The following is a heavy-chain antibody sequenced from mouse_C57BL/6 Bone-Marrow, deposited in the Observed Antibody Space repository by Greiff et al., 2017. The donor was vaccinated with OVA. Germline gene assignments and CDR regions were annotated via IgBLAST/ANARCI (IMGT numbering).Heavy chain of an antibody. CDR3: ARLSWRFAY. CDR2: IHPNSGST. Sequence: QVQLQQSGAELVKPGASVKLSCKASGYTFTSYWMHWVKQRPGQGLEWIGMIHPNSGSTNYNEKFKSKATLTVDKSSSTAYMQLSSLTSEDSAVYYCARLSWRFAYWGQGTLVTVSA. J-gene: IGHJ3*01. V-gene: IGHV1-64*01. CDR1: GYTFTSYW.